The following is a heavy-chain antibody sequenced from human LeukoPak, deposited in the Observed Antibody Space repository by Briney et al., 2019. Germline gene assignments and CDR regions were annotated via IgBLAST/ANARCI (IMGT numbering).Heavy chain of an antibody. CDR3: ARLHSGFLLY. CDR1: GGSISDYH. Sequence: SETLSLICAVSGGSISDYHWSWIRQPPGKGLEWIGYIYYSGSTNYNPSLKSRLTISVDTSKNQFSLKLSSVTAADTAMYYCARLHSGFLLYWGQGILVTVHS. J-gene: IGHJ4*02. V-gene: IGHV4-59*08. D-gene: IGHD2-15*01. CDR2: IYYSGST.